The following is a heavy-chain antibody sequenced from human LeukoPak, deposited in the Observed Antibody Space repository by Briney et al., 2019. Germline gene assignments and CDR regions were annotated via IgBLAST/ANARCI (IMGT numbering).Heavy chain of an antibody. CDR2: IYNSGST. J-gene: IGHJ4*02. CDR1: GGSFSSFY. Sequence: SETLSLTCTVSGGSFSSFYWSWIRQPPGKGLEWIGYIYNSGSTNYNPSLKSRVTMSVDTSKNQFSLKLSSVTAADTAVYYCARHTVAGGFDYWGQGTLVTVSS. D-gene: IGHD6-19*01. CDR3: ARHTVAGGFDY. V-gene: IGHV4-59*08.